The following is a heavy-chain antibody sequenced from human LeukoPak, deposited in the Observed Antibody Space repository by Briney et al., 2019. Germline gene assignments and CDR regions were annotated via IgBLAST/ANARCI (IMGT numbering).Heavy chain of an antibody. CDR1: GGSFSGDY. CDR3: ASIFRRKWLLSQKHWYLDL. D-gene: IGHD3-22*01. V-gene: IGHV4-34*01. Sequence: SETLSLTCAVYGGSFSGDYWSWIRQPPGKGLGWIGEINHSGSTNYNPSLKSRVTISVDTSKNQFSLKLSSVTAADTAVDFCASIFRRKWLLSQKHWYLDLWGRGTLVTGSS. CDR2: INHSGST. J-gene: IGHJ2*01.